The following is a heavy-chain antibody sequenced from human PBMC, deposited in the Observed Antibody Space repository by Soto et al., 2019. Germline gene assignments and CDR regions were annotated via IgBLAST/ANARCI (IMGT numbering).Heavy chain of an antibody. D-gene: IGHD2-15*01. CDR1: EGTFSSYA. CDR3: ASVETQRYYYGMDV. J-gene: IGHJ6*02. CDR2: IIPIFGTA. V-gene: IGHV1-69*12. Sequence: QVQLVQSGAEVKKPGSSVKVSCKASEGTFSSYAISWVRQAPGQGLEWMGGIIPIFGTADYAQKFQGRVTITADESTSTAYMELSSLRSEDTAVYYCASVETQRYYYGMDVWGQGTTVTVSS.